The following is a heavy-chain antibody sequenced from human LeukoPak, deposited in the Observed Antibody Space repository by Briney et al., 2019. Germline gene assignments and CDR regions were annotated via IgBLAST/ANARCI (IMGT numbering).Heavy chain of an antibody. CDR1: GGSISSGGYY. Sequence: PSETLSLTCTVSGGSISSGGYYWSWIRQHPGKGLEWIGYIYYSGSTYYNPSLKSRVTISVDTSKNQFSLKLSSVTAADTAVYYCARDLGYCSSSSCRYFDYWGQGTLVTVSS. CDR2: IYYSGST. J-gene: IGHJ4*02. D-gene: IGHD2-2*01. V-gene: IGHV4-31*03. CDR3: ARDLGYCSSSSCRYFDY.